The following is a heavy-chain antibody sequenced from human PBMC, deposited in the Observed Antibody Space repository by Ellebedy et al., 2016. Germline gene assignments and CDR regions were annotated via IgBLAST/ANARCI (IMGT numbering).Heavy chain of an antibody. CDR2: VWYDGSDE. Sequence: GGSLRLSCAASGFTFSSYGMHWVRQAPGKGLEWVALVWYDGSDEFYADSVKGRFTVSRDNSKNTLYLQMNSLRADDTAVYYCARPTTVTTDDAFDIWGQGTMVTVSS. V-gene: IGHV3-33*01. CDR3: ARPTTVTTDDAFDI. J-gene: IGHJ3*02. CDR1: GFTFSSYG. D-gene: IGHD4-17*01.